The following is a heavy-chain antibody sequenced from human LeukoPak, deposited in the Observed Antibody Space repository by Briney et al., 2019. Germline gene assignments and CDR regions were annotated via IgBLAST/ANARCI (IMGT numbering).Heavy chain of an antibody. D-gene: IGHD3-16*01. Sequence: GESLKISCKDSGYSFANYWIGWVLQLPGKGLEWMVIIHPGNSDTKYSPSFQGQVTISADRSISTAYLQWGSLKASDTAVYYCARVGSGGYSMDVWGKGTTVTVSS. CDR3: ARVGSGGYSMDV. CDR2: IHPGNSDT. V-gene: IGHV5-51*01. CDR1: GYSFANYW. J-gene: IGHJ6*03.